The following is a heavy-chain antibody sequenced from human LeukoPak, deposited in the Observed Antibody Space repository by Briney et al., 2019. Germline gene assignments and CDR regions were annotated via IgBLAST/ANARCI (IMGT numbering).Heavy chain of an antibody. D-gene: IGHD3-22*01. J-gene: IGHJ4*02. V-gene: IGHV3-15*01. CDR1: GFFFNNAW. CDR3: TTVRSYYSNGD. CDR2: IKSAAAGGTI. Sequence: GGSLRLSCVVSGFFFNNAWMTWVRQAPGKGLEWVGRIKSAAAGGTIDYAVPVKGRFTISRDDSKSTIYLQMNSLKTEDTAVYYCTTVRSYYSNGDWGQGTLVTVSS.